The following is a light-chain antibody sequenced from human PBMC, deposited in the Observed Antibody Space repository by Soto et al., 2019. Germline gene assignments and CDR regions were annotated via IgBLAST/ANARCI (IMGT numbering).Light chain of an antibody. CDR1: SSNIGSNY. CDR3: AAWDDSLSGLV. CDR2: RNN. V-gene: IGLV1-47*01. J-gene: IGLJ3*02. Sequence: QPVLTQPPSASGTPGQRVTISCSGSSSNIGSNYVYWYQQLPGTAPKLLIYRNNQRPSGVPDRFSGSKSGTSASLAISGLRSEDEADYYCAAWDDSLSGLVFGGGTKLTGL.